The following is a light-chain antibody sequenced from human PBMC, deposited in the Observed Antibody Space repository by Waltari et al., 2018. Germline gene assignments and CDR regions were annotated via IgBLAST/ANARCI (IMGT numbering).Light chain of an antibody. CDR3: QQYNSYSPAWT. J-gene: IGKJ1*01. Sequence: DIQMTQSPSTLSASVGDRVTITCRASQSISSWLAWYQQKPGKAPKLLIYKASSLERGVPSRVSGSGSGTECTLTISSLQPDDFATYYCQQYNSYSPAWTFGQGTKVEIK. V-gene: IGKV1-5*03. CDR2: KAS. CDR1: QSISSW.